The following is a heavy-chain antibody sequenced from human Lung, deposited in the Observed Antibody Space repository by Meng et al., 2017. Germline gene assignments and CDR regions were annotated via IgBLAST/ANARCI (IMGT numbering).Heavy chain of an antibody. D-gene: IGHD4-11*01. V-gene: IGHV4-34*01. CDR2: INHSGST. Sequence: QVQLLQLGAGLLKPSETLSLTCVVSGGSFSDYYWSWIRQPPGKGLEWIGEINHSGSTNYNPSLESRATISVDTSQNNLSLKLSSVTAADSAVYYCARGPTTMAHDFDYWGQGTLVTVSS. CDR1: GGSFSDYY. CDR3: ARGPTTMAHDFDY. J-gene: IGHJ4*02.